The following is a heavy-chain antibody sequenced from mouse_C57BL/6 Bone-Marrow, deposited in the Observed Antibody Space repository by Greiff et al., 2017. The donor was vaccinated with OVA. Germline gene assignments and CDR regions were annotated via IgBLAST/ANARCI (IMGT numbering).Heavy chain of an antibody. CDR3: ARRTVVAPRAMDY. CDR2: IFPGSGST. D-gene: IGHD1-1*01. V-gene: IGHV1-75*01. CDR1: GYTFTDYY. Sequence: LVEPGASVKISCKASGYTFTDYYINWVKQRPGQGLEWIGWIFPGSGSTYYNEKFKGKATLTVDKSSSTAYMLLSSLTSEDSAVYFCARRTVVAPRAMDYWGQGTSVTVSS. J-gene: IGHJ4*01.